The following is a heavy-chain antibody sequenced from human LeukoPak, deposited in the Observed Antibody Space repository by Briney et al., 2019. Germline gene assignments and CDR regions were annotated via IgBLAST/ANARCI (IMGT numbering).Heavy chain of an antibody. CDR3: VRLRRNSDRSGYYYYSNY. CDR1: GFTFSDYS. D-gene: IGHD3-22*01. Sequence: GGSLRLSCSASGFTFSDYSMNWVRQAPGKGLEWCSSINPTNTSIYYADAGKGRFIISRVNAKSSLFLQMNSLRAEDTALYYCVRLRRNSDRSGYYYYSNYWGQGILVTVYS. J-gene: IGHJ4*02. V-gene: IGHV3-21*01. CDR2: INPTNTSI.